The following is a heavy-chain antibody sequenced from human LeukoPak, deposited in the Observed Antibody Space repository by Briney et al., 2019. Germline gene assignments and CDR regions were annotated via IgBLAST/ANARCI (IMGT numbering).Heavy chain of an antibody. Sequence: ASVKVSCKASGYTFTSYGISWVRQAPGQGLEWMGWISDYNGNTNYAQKLQGRVTMTTDTSTSTAYVKLRSLRSDDTAVYYCARNHFQKDDYWGQGTLVTVSS. CDR3: ARNHFQKDDY. J-gene: IGHJ4*02. CDR2: ISDYNGNT. CDR1: GYTFTSYG. D-gene: IGHD3-3*02. V-gene: IGHV1-18*01.